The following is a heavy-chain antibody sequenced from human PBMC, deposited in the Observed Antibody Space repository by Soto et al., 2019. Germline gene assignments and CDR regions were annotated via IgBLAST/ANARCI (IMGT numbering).Heavy chain of an antibody. CDR1: GDSVSSNSAI. V-gene: IGHV6-1*01. Sequence: QVPLQQSGPGLVKPSQTLTLTCAISGDSVSSNSAIWNWIRQSPSRGLEWLGRTYYRSKWYNNYAESVKGRITINPDTSKNQSSLQLNSVTPEDTAVYYSSTWHFDYWGQGTLVTVSS. CDR3: STWHFDY. CDR2: TYYRSKWYN. J-gene: IGHJ4*02.